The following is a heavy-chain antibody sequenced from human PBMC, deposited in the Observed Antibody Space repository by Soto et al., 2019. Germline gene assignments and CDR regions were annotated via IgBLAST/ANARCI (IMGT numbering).Heavy chain of an antibody. CDR2: IWYDGSNK. D-gene: IGHD2-15*01. V-gene: IGHV3-33*01. J-gene: IGHJ4*02. CDR1: GFTFSSYG. Sequence: QVQLVESGGGVVQPGRSLRLSCAASGFTFSSYGMHWVRQAPGKGLEWVAVIWYDGSNKYYADSVKGRFTISRDNSKNTLYLQMNSLRAEDTAVYYCAREGVGGSCLFDYWGQGTLVTVSS. CDR3: AREGVGGSCLFDY.